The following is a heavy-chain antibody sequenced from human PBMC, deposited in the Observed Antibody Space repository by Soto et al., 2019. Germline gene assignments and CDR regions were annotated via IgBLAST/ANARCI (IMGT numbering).Heavy chain of an antibody. CDR1: GFTSNTYA. CDR2: ISASGDGT. D-gene: IGHD2-2*01. CDR3: AKEGVVVPTLGWFDA. V-gene: IGHV3-23*01. J-gene: IGHJ5*02. Sequence: EVQMLESGGGLVQPGGSLRLSCAASGFTSNTYAMSWVRQAPGKGLEWVSGISASGDGTYYADSVKGRFTVSRDNSSITLYLQMSNLRAEDTAIYYCAKEGVVVPTLGWFDAWGQGTLVTVSS.